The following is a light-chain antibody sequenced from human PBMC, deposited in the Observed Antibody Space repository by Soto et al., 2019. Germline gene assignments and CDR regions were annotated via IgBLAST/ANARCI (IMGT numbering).Light chain of an antibody. V-gene: IGLV2-14*01. CDR3: SSYTSSSTLLYV. CDR2: DVS. J-gene: IGLJ1*01. Sequence: QSALTQPASVSGSPGQSITISCTGTSSDDGGYKYVSWYQQHPGKAPKLMIYDVSNRPSGVSNRFSGSKSGNTASLTISGLQAEDEADYYCSSYTSSSTLLYVFGTGTKLTVL. CDR1: SSDDGGYKY.